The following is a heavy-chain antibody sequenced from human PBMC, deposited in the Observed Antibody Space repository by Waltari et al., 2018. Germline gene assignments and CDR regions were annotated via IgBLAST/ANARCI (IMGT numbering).Heavy chain of an antibody. Sequence: EEQLVESGGGLVQPGGSLRLSCEGSGFTFRNSWMSWVRQAPGKGLEGVANIRRDGSQANYVDSVKGRFTISRDNAKKSLYLQMNSLRAEDTGVYYCARESTASNEGVWGQGTLVTVSS. D-gene: IGHD4-17*01. CDR3: ARESTASNEGV. V-gene: IGHV3-7*01. CDR1: GFTFRNSW. J-gene: IGHJ4*02. CDR2: IRRDGSQA.